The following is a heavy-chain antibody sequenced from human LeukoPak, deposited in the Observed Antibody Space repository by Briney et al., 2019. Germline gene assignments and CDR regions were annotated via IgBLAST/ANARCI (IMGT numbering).Heavy chain of an antibody. CDR3: ARVSGVENMDV. CDR1: GGSISSSSYY. J-gene: IGHJ6*03. V-gene: IGHV4-39*07. D-gene: IGHD2-21*01. CDR2: IYYSGSP. Sequence: NTSETLSLTCTVSGGSISSSSYYWGWIRQPPGKGLEWIGSIYYSGSPYYNPSLKSRVTISVDTSKNQFSLKLSSVTAADTAVYYCARVSGVENMDVWGKGTTVTVSS.